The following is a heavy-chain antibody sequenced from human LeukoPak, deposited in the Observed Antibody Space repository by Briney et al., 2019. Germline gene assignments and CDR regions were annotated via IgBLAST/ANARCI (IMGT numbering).Heavy chain of an antibody. J-gene: IGHJ5*02. Sequence: SETLSLTCAVYGGSFSGYYWSWIRQPPGKGLEWIGEINHSGSTNYNPSLKSRVTISVDTSKNQFSLKLSSVTAADTAVYYCARRYNWNYFHSFFWFDPWGQGTLVTVSS. CDR3: ARRYNWNYFHSFFWFDP. D-gene: IGHD1-7*01. V-gene: IGHV4-34*01. CDR1: GGSFSGYY. CDR2: INHSGST.